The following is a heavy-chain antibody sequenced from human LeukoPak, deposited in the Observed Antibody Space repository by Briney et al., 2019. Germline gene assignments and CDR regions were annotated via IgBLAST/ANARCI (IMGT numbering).Heavy chain of an antibody. V-gene: IGHV3-30*02. CDR2: IRYDGSNK. J-gene: IGHJ6*03. CDR3: AKDRGYSSSSGYYYMDV. D-gene: IGHD6-6*01. CDR1: GFTFSSYG. Sequence: PGGSLRLSCAASGFTFSSYGMHWVRQAPGKGLEWVAFIRYDGSNKYYADSVKGRFTISRDNSKNTLYLQMNSLRAEDTAVYYCAKDRGYSSSSGYYYMDVWGKGTTVTATS.